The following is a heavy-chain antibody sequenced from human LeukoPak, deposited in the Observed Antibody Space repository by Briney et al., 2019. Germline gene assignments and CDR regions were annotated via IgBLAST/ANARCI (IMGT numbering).Heavy chain of an antibody. D-gene: IGHD3-16*02. J-gene: IGHJ4*02. CDR3: TTDPHFYDYVWGSYRRDY. CDR2: ISSTGATI. Sequence: GGSLRLSCAASGFTFGSYSMNWVRQAPGKGLEWVAYISSTGATIYYADSVKGRFTISRDNAKNSLYLQMNSLRAEDTAVYYCTTDPHFYDYVWGSYRRDYWGQGTLVTVSS. CDR1: GFTFGSYS. V-gene: IGHV3-48*01.